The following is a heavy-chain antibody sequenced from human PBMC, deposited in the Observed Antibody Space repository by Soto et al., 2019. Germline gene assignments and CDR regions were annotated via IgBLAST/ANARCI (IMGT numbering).Heavy chain of an antibody. Sequence: GGSLRLSCSGSGFRFSTYTMNWVRQAPGKGLEWVAVISYDGSNKYYADSVKGRFTISRDNSKNTLYLQMNSLRAEDTAVYYCAKDWTWFGEFIEQDYYYGMDVWGQGTTVT. CDR3: AKDWTWFGEFIEQDYYYGMDV. D-gene: IGHD3-10*01. V-gene: IGHV3-30*18. CDR2: ISYDGSNK. J-gene: IGHJ6*02. CDR1: GFRFSTYT.